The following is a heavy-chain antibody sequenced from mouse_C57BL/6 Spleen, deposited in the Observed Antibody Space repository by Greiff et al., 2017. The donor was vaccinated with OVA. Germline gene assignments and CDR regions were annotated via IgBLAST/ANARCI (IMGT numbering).Heavy chain of an antibody. CDR3: VRFNYEDWYFDV. CDR2: IRSKSNNYAT. CDR1: GFSFNTYA. D-gene: IGHD2-1*01. Sequence: EVQRVESGGGLVQPKGSLKLSCAASGFSFNTYAMNWVRQAPGKGLEWVARIRSKSNNYATYYADSVKDRFTITRDDSESMLYLQMNNLKTEDTAMYYCVRFNYEDWYFDVWGTGTTVTVSS. V-gene: IGHV10-1*01. J-gene: IGHJ1*03.